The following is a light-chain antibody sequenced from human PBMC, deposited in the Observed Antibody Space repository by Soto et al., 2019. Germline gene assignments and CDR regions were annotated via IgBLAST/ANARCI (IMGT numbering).Light chain of an antibody. CDR3: QQSYSTPWT. Sequence: IQMPQTPSSLSASVGDRVTITCRASQSISSYLNWYQQKPGKAPKLLIYAASSLQSGVPSRFSGSGSGTDFTLTISSLQPEDFATYYCQQSYSTPWTFGQGTKVDIK. CDR1: QSISSY. CDR2: AAS. V-gene: IGKV1-39*01. J-gene: IGKJ1*01.